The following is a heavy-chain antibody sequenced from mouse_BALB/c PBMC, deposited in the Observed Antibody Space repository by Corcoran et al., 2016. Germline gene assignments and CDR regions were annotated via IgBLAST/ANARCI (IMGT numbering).Heavy chain of an antibody. CDR1: GYSITSGYY. CDR2: ISYDGSN. V-gene: IGHV3-6*02. CDR3: ARGSIYYDYDPAWFAY. J-gene: IGHJ3*01. D-gene: IGHD2-4*01. Sequence: DVQLQESGPGLVKPSQSLSLTCSVTGYSITSGYYWNWIRQFPGNKLEWMGYISYDGSNNYNPSLKNRISITRDTSKNQFFLKLNSVTTEDTATYYCARGSIYYDYDPAWFAYWGQGTLVTVSA.